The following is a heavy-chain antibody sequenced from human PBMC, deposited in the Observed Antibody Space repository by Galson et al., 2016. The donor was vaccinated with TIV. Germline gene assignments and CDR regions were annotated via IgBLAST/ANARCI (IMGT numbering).Heavy chain of an antibody. CDR3: ARDRDYYDSSSHSPDAFDM. CDR1: GFIFRRYS. V-gene: IGHV3-21*01. Sequence: SLRLSCAASGFIFRRYSMNWVRQAPGKGLEWVSTISSSSDYRFYADSVKGRFTISRDNARNSLHLQINSLRVEDTAVYYCARDRDYYDSSSHSPDAFDMWGQGTMVTVSS. D-gene: IGHD3-22*01. CDR2: ISSSSDYR. J-gene: IGHJ3*02.